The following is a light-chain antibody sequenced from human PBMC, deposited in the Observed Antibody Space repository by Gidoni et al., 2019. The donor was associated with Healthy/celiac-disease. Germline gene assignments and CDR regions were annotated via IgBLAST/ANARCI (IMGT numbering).Light chain of an antibody. CDR3: GTWDSSLSPL. Sequence: QSVLTQPPSVSAAPGQKVTTSCSGSSANIVNNYVSWYQQLPGTAPKLLIYDNNKRPSGIPDRFSGSKSGTSATLGITGLQTGDEADYYCGTWDSSLSPLFGGGTKLTVL. J-gene: IGLJ2*01. V-gene: IGLV1-51*01. CDR1: SANIVNNY. CDR2: DNN.